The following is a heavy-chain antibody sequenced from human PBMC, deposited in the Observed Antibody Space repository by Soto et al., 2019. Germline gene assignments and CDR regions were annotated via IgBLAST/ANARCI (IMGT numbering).Heavy chain of an antibody. V-gene: IGHV3-23*01. D-gene: IGHD3-3*01. Sequence: EVQLLESGGGLVQPGGSLILSCAASGFTFNNYAMSWVRQSPTKGLEWVSGISASGDTYYADSVRCRFSRATDKSTKTMPMHSHSPRVKDTAIYDCAKDWTLGGPQHYWGQGTLVTVSS. J-gene: IGHJ4*02. CDR1: GFTFNNYA. CDR2: ISASGDT. CDR3: AKDWTLGGPQHY.